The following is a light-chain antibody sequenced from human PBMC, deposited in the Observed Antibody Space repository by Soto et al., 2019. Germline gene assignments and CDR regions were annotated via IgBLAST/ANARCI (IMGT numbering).Light chain of an antibody. Sequence: QSALTQPASVSGSPGQSITIACTGTRSDVGYFNYVSWYQHHPGKAPKLIIYEVSNRPSGVSNRFSASKSGNTASLTISGLQAEDEADYYCSSYTTSSTQVFGGGTKLTVL. J-gene: IGLJ3*02. CDR1: RSDVGYFNY. CDR2: EVS. CDR3: SSYTTSSTQV. V-gene: IGLV2-14*01.